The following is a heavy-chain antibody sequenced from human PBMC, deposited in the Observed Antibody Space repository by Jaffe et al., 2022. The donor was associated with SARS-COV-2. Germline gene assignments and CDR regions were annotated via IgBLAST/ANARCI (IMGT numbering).Heavy chain of an antibody. Sequence: EVQLVESGGGLVKPGGSLRLSCAASGFAFSNAWMSWVRQAPGKGLEWIGRIKSKTDGETTDYAAPVKGRFTISRDDSKNTLYLQMNSLKTEDTAVYYCVASDYGYWGQGTLVTVSS. V-gene: IGHV3-15*01. CDR2: IKSKTDGETT. CDR3: VASDYGY. J-gene: IGHJ4*02. D-gene: IGHD4-17*01. CDR1: GFAFSNAW.